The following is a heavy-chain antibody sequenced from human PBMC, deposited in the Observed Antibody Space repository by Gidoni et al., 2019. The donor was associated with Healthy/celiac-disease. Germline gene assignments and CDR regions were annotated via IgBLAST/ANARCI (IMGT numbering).Heavy chain of an antibody. J-gene: IGHJ4*02. CDR2: ISPIFGTA. D-gene: IGHD5-18*01. CDR1: GGTFSSYA. Sequence: QVQLVQSGAEVKKPGSSVKVSCKASGGTFSSYAISWVRQAPGQGLEWMGGISPIFGTANYAQKFQGRVTITADESTSTAYMELSSLRSEDTAVYYCARVTHDRDTAMVFRYWGQGTLVTVSS. V-gene: IGHV1-69*01. CDR3: ARVTHDRDTAMVFRY.